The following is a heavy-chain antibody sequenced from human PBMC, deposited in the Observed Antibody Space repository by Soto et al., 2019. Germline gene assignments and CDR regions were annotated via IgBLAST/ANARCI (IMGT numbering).Heavy chain of an antibody. Sequence: QVQLQESGPGLVKPSGTLSLTCAVSGGSISSSHWWTWFRQSPGKGLEYIVEFSHSGTSNSNPSLKSRVTLSVDKSKNHFSLTLTSVTAADTAVYYCARVVLTITRGAFDAWGQGTLVIVSS. CDR1: GGSISSSHW. V-gene: IGHV4-4*02. CDR3: ARVVLTITRGAFDA. D-gene: IGHD3-9*01. J-gene: IGHJ3*01. CDR2: FSHSGTS.